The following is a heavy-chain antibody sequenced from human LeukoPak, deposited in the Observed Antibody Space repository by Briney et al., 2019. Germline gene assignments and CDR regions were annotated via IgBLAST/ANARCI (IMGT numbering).Heavy chain of an antibody. CDR2: IYYSGST. V-gene: IGHV4-59*01. Sequence: SETLSLTCTVSGGSISSYYWSWIRQPPGKGLEWIGYIYYSGSTNYNPSLKSRVTISVDTSKNQFSLKLSSETAADTAVYYCARGQYYDFWSGYYAEDNWFDPWGQGTLVTVSS. J-gene: IGHJ5*02. CDR3: ARGQYYDFWSGYYAEDNWFDP. D-gene: IGHD3-3*01. CDR1: GGSISSYY.